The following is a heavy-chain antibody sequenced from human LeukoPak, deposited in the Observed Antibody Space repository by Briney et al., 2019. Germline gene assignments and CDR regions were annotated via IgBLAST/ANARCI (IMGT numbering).Heavy chain of an antibody. CDR3: ARDLKIRFLEWLSGIYDY. V-gene: IGHV3-21*01. D-gene: IGHD3-3*01. Sequence: PGGSLRLSCAASGFTFSSYWMSWVRQAPGKGLEWVSSISSSSSYIYYADSVKGRFTISRDNAKNSLYLQMNSLRAEDTAVYYCARDLKIRFLEWLSGIYDYWGQGTLVTVSS. J-gene: IGHJ4*02. CDR2: ISSSSSYI. CDR1: GFTFSSYW.